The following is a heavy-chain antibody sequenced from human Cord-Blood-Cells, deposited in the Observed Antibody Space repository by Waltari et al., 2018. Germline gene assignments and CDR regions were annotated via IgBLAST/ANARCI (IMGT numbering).Heavy chain of an antibody. Sequence: QVQLQQSGPGLVKPSQTLSLTCAISGDSVSSNSAAWHWIRPSPSRGLEWLGRTYYRSKWYNDYAVSVKSRITINPDTSKNQFSLQLNSVTPEDTAVYYCARFSGSYYGDAFDIWGQGTMVTVSS. CDR3: ARFSGSYYGDAFDI. D-gene: IGHD1-26*01. J-gene: IGHJ3*02. V-gene: IGHV6-1*01. CDR1: GDSVSSNSAA. CDR2: TYYRSKWYN.